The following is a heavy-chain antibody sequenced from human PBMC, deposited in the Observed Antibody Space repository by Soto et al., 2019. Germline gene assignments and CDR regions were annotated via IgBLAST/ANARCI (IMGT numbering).Heavy chain of an antibody. J-gene: IGHJ4*02. CDR3: ARQDIVLMVYAKDY. Sequence: SETLSLTCTVSGGSISSSSYYWGWIRQPPGKGLEWIGSIYYSGSTYYNPSLKSRVTISVGTSKNQFSLKLSSVTAADTAVYYCARQDIVLMVYAKDYWGQVTLVSVS. V-gene: IGHV4-39*01. CDR2: IYYSGST. CDR1: GGSISSSSYY. D-gene: IGHD2-8*01.